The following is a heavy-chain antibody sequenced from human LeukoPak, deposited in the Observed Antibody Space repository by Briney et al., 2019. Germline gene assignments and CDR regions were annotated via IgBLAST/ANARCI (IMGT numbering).Heavy chain of an antibody. CDR1: GGSISSYY. CDR2: IYYSGST. J-gene: IGHJ5*02. CDR3: ARVVVAARTYNWFDP. Sequence: SETLSLTCTVSGGSISSYYWGWIRQPPGKGLEWIGYIYYSGSTNYNPSLKSRVTISVDTSKNQFSLKLSSVTAADTAVYYCARVVVAARTYNWFDPWGQGTLVTVSS. V-gene: IGHV4-59*01. D-gene: IGHD2-15*01.